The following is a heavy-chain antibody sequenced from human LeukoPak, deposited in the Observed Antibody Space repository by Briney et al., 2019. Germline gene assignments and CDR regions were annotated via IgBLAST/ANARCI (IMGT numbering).Heavy chain of an antibody. Sequence: SVKVSCKASGGTFISYAISWVRQAPGQGLEWMGRIIPILGIANYAQKFQGRVTITADKSTSTAYMELSSLRSEDTAVYYCASTSDISQSDWGQGTLVTVSS. D-gene: IGHD3-9*01. V-gene: IGHV1-69*04. J-gene: IGHJ4*02. CDR3: ASTSDISQSD. CDR1: GGTFISYA. CDR2: IIPILGIA.